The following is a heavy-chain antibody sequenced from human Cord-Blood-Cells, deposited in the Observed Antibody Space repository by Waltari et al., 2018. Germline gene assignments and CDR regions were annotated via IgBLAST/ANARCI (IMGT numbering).Heavy chain of an antibody. CDR1: GFTFDDYA. D-gene: IGHD2-21*01. Sequence: EVQLVESGGGLVQPGRSLRLSCAASGFTFDDYAMHWVRQAPGKGLEWVSGISWNSGSIGYADSVKGRFTISRDNAKNSLYLQMNSLRAEDTALYYCAKGDGVVIANWFDPWGQGTLVTVSS. J-gene: IGHJ5*02. CDR3: AKGDGVVIANWFDP. CDR2: ISWNSGSI. V-gene: IGHV3-9*01.